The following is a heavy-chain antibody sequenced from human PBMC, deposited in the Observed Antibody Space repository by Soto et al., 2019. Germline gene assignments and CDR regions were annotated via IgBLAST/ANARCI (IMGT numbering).Heavy chain of an antibody. CDR2: IYYSGST. CDR1: GGSISSYY. CDR3: ARGAIRTQFDY. V-gene: IGHV4-59*01. J-gene: IGHJ4*02. Sequence: QVQLQESGPGLVKPSETLSLTCTVSGGSISSYYWSWIRQPPGKGLEWIGYIYYSGSTNYNPSLKSXXTXSXXTSKNQFSLKLSSVTAADTAVYYCARGAIRTQFDYWGQGTLVTVSS. D-gene: IGHD2-2*01.